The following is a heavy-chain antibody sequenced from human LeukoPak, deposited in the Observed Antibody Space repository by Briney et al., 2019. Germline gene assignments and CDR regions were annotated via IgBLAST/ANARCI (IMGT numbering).Heavy chain of an antibody. Sequence: QAGGSLRLSCAASTFTFSRYGMHWVRQAPGKGLEWVAVISYDGSNKYYADSVKGRLTISRDNSKNTLYLQMNSLRAEDTAVYYCAKASLGYCSGGSCYSGAFDYWGQGTLVTVSS. D-gene: IGHD2-15*01. CDR1: TFTFSRYG. CDR2: ISYDGSNK. CDR3: AKASLGYCSGGSCYSGAFDY. J-gene: IGHJ4*02. V-gene: IGHV3-30*18.